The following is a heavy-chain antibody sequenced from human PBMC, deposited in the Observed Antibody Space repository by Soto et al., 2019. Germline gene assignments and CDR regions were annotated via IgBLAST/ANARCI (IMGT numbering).Heavy chain of an antibody. V-gene: IGHV4-39*01. CDR1: GGSITSNNYY. Sequence: PSETLSLTCSVSGGSITSNNYYGAWIRQPPGKGLEWIGSFDYGGSTYYTPSLKSRVTISVDTSKNQFSLKLTSVTAADTAVYYCARQDRVVVEGRWFDPWGQGTLVTVSS. D-gene: IGHD2-15*01. J-gene: IGHJ5*02. CDR2: FDYGGST. CDR3: ARQDRVVVEGRWFDP.